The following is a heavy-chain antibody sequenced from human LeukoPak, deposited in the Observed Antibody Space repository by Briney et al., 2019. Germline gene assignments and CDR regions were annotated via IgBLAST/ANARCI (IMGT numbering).Heavy chain of an antibody. CDR1: GFTVSSNY. V-gene: IGHV3-53*01. Sequence: GGSLRLSCAASGFTVSSNYMSWVRQAPGKGLEWVSVIYSGGSTYYADSVKGRFTISRDNSKNTLYLQMNSLRAEDTAVYYCAKDLVGYSYGYYYYGMDVWGQGATVTVSS. D-gene: IGHD5-18*01. J-gene: IGHJ6*02. CDR3: AKDLVGYSYGYYYYGMDV. CDR2: IYSGGST.